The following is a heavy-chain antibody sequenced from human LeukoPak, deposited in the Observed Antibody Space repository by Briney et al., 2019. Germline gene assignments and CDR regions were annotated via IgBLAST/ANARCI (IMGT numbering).Heavy chain of an antibody. Sequence: PGRPLRLSCTASGFPFGDYTMSWFRQAPGKGLEWVGFIRSKTYGGTTEYAASVKGRFTMSRDDSKSIAYPQLNSLKTEDTAVYYCTREKSYYYDTSGSDYWGQGTLVTVSS. J-gene: IGHJ4*02. CDR1: GFPFGDYT. CDR3: TREKSYYYDTSGSDY. CDR2: IRSKTYGGTT. V-gene: IGHV3-49*03. D-gene: IGHD3-22*01.